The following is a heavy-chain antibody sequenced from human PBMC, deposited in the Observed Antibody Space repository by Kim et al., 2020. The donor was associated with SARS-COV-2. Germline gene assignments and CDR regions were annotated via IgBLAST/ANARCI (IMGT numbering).Heavy chain of an antibody. D-gene: IGHD3-16*01. CDR3: AKRGDY. V-gene: IGHV3-30*18. J-gene: IGHJ4*02. CDR2: YDGSNK. Sequence: YDGSNKYYADSVKGRFTISRDNSKNTLYLQMNSLRAEDTAVYYCAKRGDYWGQGTLVTVSS.